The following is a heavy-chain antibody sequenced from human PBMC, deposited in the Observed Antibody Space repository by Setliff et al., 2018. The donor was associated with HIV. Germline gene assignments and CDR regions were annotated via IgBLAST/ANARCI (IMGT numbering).Heavy chain of an antibody. J-gene: IGHJ6*03. V-gene: IGHV3-9*01. D-gene: IGHD1-26*01. CDR2: ISWDSGSI. CDR3: AKDGVGATFYYYYYYMDV. Sequence: PGGSLRLSCVASGFTFGDYAVHWVRQTPGKGLEWVSGISWDSGSIGYADSVKGRFTVSRDNGKKSLYLQMNSLRAEDTAVYYCAKDGVGATFYYYYYYMDVWGKGTTVTVSS. CDR1: GFTFGDYA.